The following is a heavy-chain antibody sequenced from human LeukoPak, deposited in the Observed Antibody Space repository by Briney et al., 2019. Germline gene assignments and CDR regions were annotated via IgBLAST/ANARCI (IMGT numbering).Heavy chain of an antibody. CDR2: IQKDGSEK. CDR3: VRLWDSSGFFGY. V-gene: IGHV3-7*01. Sequence: GGSLTLSCVASGFTFSNYWMSWVRQAPGKGLEWVAKIQKDGSEKHYVASVEGRFTISRDNAENSLFLQLNSLRVGDTAVYYCVRLWDSSGFFGYWGQGALVTVSS. D-gene: IGHD3-22*01. CDR1: GFTFSNYW. J-gene: IGHJ4*02.